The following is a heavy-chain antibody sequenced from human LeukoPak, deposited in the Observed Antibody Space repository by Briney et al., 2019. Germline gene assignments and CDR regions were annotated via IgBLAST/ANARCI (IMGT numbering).Heavy chain of an antibody. CDR3: VREGSIVGATGAFDI. CDR2: IGGSGGGT. J-gene: IGHJ3*02. D-gene: IGHD1-26*01. V-gene: IGHV3-23*01. CDR1: GFTFSTYA. Sequence: GGSLRLSCAASGFTFSTYAMSWVRQAPGKGLEWVSAIGGSGGGTYYADSVKGRFTISRDNSKNTLYLQMNSLRAEDTAVYYCVREGSIVGATGAFDIWGQGTMVTVSS.